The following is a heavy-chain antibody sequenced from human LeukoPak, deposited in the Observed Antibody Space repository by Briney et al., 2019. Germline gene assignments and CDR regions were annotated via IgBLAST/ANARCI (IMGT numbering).Heavy chain of an antibody. CDR1: GFTFSSYS. J-gene: IGHJ4*02. V-gene: IGHV3-48*01. Sequence: GGSLRLSCAASGFTFSSYSMNWVRQAPGKGLEWVSYISSSSSTIYYADSVKGRFTISRDNAKNSLYLQMNSLRAEDTAVYYCAREEYSGSYYWFDYWGQGTLVTVSS. D-gene: IGHD1-26*01. CDR2: ISSSSSTI. CDR3: AREEYSGSYYWFDY.